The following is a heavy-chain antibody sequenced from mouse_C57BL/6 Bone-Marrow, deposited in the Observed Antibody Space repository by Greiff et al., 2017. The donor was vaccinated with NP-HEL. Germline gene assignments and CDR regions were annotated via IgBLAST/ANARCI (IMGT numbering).Heavy chain of an antibody. Sequence: EVHLVESGGGLVKPGGSLKLSCAASGFTFSDYGMHWVRQAPEKGLEWVAYISSGSSTIYYADTVKGRFTISRDNAKNTLFLQMTSLRSEDTAMYYCARPNLYYGNWDAMDYWGQGTSVTVSS. V-gene: IGHV5-17*01. CDR2: ISSGSSTI. J-gene: IGHJ4*01. CDR3: ARPNLYYGNWDAMDY. D-gene: IGHD2-1*01. CDR1: GFTFSDYG.